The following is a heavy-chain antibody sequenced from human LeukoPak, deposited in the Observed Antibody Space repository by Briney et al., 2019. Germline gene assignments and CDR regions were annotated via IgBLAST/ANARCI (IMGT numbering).Heavy chain of an antibody. CDR1: GFTVSSNY. CDR2: IYSGGST. J-gene: IGHJ3*02. D-gene: IGHD4-17*01. V-gene: IGHV3-66*01. Sequence: GGSLRLSCAASGFTVSSNYMSWVRQAPGKGLEWVSVIYSGGSTYYADSVKGRFTISRDNSKNTLYLQMNSLRAEDTAVYYCARDHDYGDYDAFDIWGQGTMVTVSS. CDR3: ARDHDYGDYDAFDI.